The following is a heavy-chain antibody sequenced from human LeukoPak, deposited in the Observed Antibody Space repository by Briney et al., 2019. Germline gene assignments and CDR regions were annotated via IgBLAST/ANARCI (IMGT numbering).Heavy chain of an antibody. J-gene: IGHJ4*02. CDR1: GYSVTSGSYY. D-gene: IGHD1-26*01. Sequence: PSETLSLTCTVAGYSVTSGSYYWGWIRQPPGKGLEWIGSIYYSGSTYYNPSLKSRVTISVDTSKNQFSLKLSSVTAADTAVYYCARHPLSGFDYWGQGTLVTVSS. V-gene: IGHV4-39*01. CDR3: ARHPLSGFDY. CDR2: IYYSGST.